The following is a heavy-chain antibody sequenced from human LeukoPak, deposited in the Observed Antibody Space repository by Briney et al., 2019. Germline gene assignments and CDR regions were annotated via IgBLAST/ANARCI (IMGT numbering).Heavy chain of an antibody. D-gene: IGHD6-13*01. J-gene: IGHJ4*02. CDR1: GFTFSSYS. Sequence: GGPLRLSCAASGFTFSSYSMNWVRQAPGKGLEWVSSISSSSSYIYYADSVKGRFTISRDDAKNSLYLQMNSLRAEDTAVYYCARVSYSSSWYSPDYWGQGTLVTVSS. CDR2: ISSSSSYI. V-gene: IGHV3-21*01. CDR3: ARVSYSSSWYSPDY.